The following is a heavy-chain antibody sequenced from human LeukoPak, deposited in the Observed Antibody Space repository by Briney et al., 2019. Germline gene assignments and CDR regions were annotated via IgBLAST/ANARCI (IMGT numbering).Heavy chain of an antibody. J-gene: IGHJ4*02. CDR1: GFTFSSYG. CDR3: AKGENYDILTGYDY. CDR2: ISYDGSNK. V-gene: IGHV3-30*18. Sequence: PGGSLRLSCAASGFTFSSYGMHWVRQAPGKWLEWVAVISYDGSNKYYADSVKGRFTISRDNSKNTLYLQMNSLRAEDTAVYYCAKGENYDILTGYDYWGQGTLVTVSS. D-gene: IGHD3-9*01.